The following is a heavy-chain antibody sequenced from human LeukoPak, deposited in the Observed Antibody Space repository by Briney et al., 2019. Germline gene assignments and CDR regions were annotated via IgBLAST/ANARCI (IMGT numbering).Heavy chain of an antibody. J-gene: IGHJ6*02. D-gene: IGHD2-15*01. CDR2: IVVGSGNT. CDR1: GFTFTSSA. V-gene: IGHV1-58*01. Sequence: SVKVSCKASGFTFTSSAAQWVRQARGQRLEWIGWIVVGSGNTNYAQKFQGRVTITADESTSTAYMELSSLRSEDTAVYYCARDQEYCSGGSCYPDMDVWGQGTTVTVSS. CDR3: ARDQEYCSGGSCYPDMDV.